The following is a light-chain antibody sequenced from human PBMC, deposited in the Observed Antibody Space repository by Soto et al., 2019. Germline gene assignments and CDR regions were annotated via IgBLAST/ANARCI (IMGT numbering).Light chain of an antibody. Sequence: DIQMTQSPSSLSASVGDRVTITCRASQSISSYLNWYQQKPGKAPKLLIYAASSLQSGVPSRFSCSGSGTDFTLTISSLQPEDFATYYCQQSYSTPIDFGQGTRLEIK. J-gene: IGKJ5*01. V-gene: IGKV1-39*01. CDR3: QQSYSTPID. CDR1: QSISSY. CDR2: AAS.